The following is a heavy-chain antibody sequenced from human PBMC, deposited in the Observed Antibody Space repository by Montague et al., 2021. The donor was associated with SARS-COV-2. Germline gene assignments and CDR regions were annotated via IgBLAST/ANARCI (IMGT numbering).Heavy chain of an antibody. V-gene: IGHV4-34*01. D-gene: IGHD1-1*01. J-gene: IGHJ4*02. Sequence: SETLSLTCAVYGGSFSDYHWTWIRQSPGRGLEWIGHINYSGSTKYNPSLRGRVTISIDTSQNQFSLKLTSVTAADTAVYYCARGASGYWGQGTLVTVSS. CDR3: ARGASGY. CDR2: INYSGST. CDR1: GGSFSDYH.